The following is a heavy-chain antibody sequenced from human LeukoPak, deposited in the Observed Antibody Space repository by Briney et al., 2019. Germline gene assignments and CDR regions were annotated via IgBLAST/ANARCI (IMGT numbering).Heavy chain of an antibody. V-gene: IGHV4-30-2*01. Sequence: PSQTLSLTCAVSGGSISSGGYSWSWIRQPPGKGLEWIGYIYHSGSTYYNPSLKGRVTISVGRSKNQFSLKLSSVTAADTAVYYCARTSIAARRANAFDIWGQGTMVTVSS. J-gene: IGHJ3*02. D-gene: IGHD6-6*01. CDR2: IYHSGST. CDR3: ARTSIAARRANAFDI. CDR1: GGSISSGGYS.